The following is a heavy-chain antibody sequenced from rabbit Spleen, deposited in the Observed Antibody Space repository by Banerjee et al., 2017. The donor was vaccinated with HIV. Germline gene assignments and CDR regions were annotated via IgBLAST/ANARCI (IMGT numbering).Heavy chain of an antibody. D-gene: IGHD7-1*01. CDR1: GVSFSSSSY. V-gene: IGHV1S45*01. CDR2: IDVGSSGFT. J-gene: IGHJ6*01. CDR3: ARDTGTSFSTYGMDL. Sequence: QEQLEESGGDLVKPGASLTLTCTASGVSFSSSSYMCWVRQAPGKGLEWIGCIDVGSSGFTYFASWAKGRFTISKTSSTTVTLQMTSLTAADTATYFCARDTGTSFSTYGMDLWGQGTLVTVS.